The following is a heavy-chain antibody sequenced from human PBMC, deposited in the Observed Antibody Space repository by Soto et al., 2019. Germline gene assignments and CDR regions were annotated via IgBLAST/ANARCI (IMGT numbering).Heavy chain of an antibody. CDR1: GFSLSTSGVG. J-gene: IGHJ3*02. CDR3: AHRVPEMATIRDAFDI. Sequence: SGPTLVKPTQTLTLTCTFSGFSLSTSGVGVGWIRQPPGKALEWLALIYWNDDKRYSPSLKSRLTITKDTSKNQVVLTMTNMDPVDTATYYCAHRVPEMATIRDAFDIWGQGTMVTVSS. V-gene: IGHV2-5*01. CDR2: IYWNDDK. D-gene: IGHD5-12*01.